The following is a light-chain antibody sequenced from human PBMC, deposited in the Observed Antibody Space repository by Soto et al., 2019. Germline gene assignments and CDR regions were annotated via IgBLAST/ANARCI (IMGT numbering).Light chain of an antibody. Sequence: QSVLTQPASVSGSPGQSITISCTGTDSDVGGYNYVSWYQQHPGKAPKLMISEVTNRPSGVSNRFSGSKSGNTASLTISGLQAADEADYYCTSYSSRNTTVLFGVRTQLTV. CDR1: DSDVGGYNY. J-gene: IGLJ2*01. CDR2: EVT. V-gene: IGLV2-14*01. CDR3: TSYSSRNTTVL.